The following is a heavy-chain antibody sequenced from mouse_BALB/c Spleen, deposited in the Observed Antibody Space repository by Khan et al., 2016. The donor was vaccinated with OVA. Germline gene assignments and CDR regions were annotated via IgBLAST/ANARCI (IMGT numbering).Heavy chain of an antibody. CDR1: GFTFSGFG. CDR2: ISSGSSTI. V-gene: IGHV5-17*02. CDR3: ARTGYSYFDY. J-gene: IGHJ2*01. Sequence: EVELVESGGGLVQPGGSRKLSCAASGFTFSGFGMHWVRQAPEKGLEWVAYISSGSSTIYYADTVKGRFTISRDNPKNTLFLQMASLRSEDTAMYYCARTGYSYFDYWGQGTTLTVSS. D-gene: IGHD2-3*01.